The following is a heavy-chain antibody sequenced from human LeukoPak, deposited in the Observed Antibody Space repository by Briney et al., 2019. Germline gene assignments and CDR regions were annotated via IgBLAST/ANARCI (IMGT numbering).Heavy chain of an antibody. CDR3: ATSPTSPYNWFDP. Sequence: PSETLSLTCTVSGASISTSFYYWGWIRQPPGKGPEWIGTIYYSGTTYHNPSLKSRVTISVDTSKNQFYLKLRSVTAADTAVYYCATSPTSPYNWFDPWGQGTLVTVSS. CDR2: IYYSGTT. J-gene: IGHJ5*02. D-gene: IGHD3-16*01. CDR1: GASISTSFYY. V-gene: IGHV4-39*07.